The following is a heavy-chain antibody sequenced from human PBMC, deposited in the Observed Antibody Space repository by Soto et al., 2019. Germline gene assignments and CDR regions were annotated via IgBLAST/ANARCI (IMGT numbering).Heavy chain of an antibody. V-gene: IGHV4-34*01. CDR2: INHSGST. J-gene: IGHJ6*02. CDR1: GGSFSGYY. Sequence: PSETLSLTXAVYGGSFSGYYWSWIRQPPGKGLEWIGEINHSGSTNYNPSLKSRVTISVDTSKNQFSLKLSSVTAADTAVYYCARDQLLYYYYGMDVWGQGTTVTVSS. CDR3: ARDQLLYYYYGMDV. D-gene: IGHD2-2*01.